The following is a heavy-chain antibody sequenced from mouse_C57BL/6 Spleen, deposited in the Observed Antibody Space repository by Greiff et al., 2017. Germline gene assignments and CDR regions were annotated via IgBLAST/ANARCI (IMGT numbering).Heavy chain of an antibody. CDR2: IYWADDK. CDR1: GFSLSTSGMG. J-gene: IGHJ4*01. D-gene: IGHD1-1*01. V-gene: IGHV8-12*01. CDR3: ARDYYGFMDY. Sequence: QVTLKESGPGLLQPSQTLSLTCSFSGFSLSTSGMGVSWIRQPSGKGLEWLAHIYWADDKRYNPSLKSRLTISKDTSRNQVFLKITSVDTADTATYYCARDYYGFMDYWGQGTSVTVSS.